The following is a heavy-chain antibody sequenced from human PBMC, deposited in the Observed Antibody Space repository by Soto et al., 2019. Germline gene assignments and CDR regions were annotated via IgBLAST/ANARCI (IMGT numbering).Heavy chain of an antibody. CDR3: ARFGGRGYCSSTSCYALDY. CDR2: IYYSGST. D-gene: IGHD2-2*01. Sequence: ETLSLTCTVSGGSISSYYWSWIRQPPGKGLEWIGYIYYSGSTNYNPSLKSRVTISVDTSKNQFSLKLSSVTAADTAVYYCARFGGRGYCSSTSCYALDYWGQGTLVTAPQ. CDR1: GGSISSYY. V-gene: IGHV4-59*01. J-gene: IGHJ4*02.